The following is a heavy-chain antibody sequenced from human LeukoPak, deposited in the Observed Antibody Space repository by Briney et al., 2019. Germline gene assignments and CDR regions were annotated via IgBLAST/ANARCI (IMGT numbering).Heavy chain of an antibody. Sequence: PSETLSLTCTVSGYSISSGYYWGWIRQPPGKGLEWIGSIYHSGSTYYNPSLKSRVTISVDTSKNQFSLKLSSVTAADTAVYYCARATIQLWLDYWGQGTLVTVSS. V-gene: IGHV4-38-2*02. CDR3: ARATIQLWLDY. D-gene: IGHD5-18*01. CDR1: GYSISSGYY. CDR2: IYHSGST. J-gene: IGHJ4*02.